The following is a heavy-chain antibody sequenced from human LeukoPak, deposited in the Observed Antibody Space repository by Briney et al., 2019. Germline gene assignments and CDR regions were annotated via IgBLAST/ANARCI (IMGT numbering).Heavy chain of an antibody. D-gene: IGHD6-19*01. CDR2: IWYDGSNK. CDR3: ARAPYSSGWYGVVDY. V-gene: IGHV3-33*01. J-gene: IGHJ4*02. Sequence: GRSLRLSCAASGFTFSSYGMHWVRQAPGKGLEWVAVIWYDGSNKYYADSVKGQFTISRDNSKNTLYLQMNSLRAEDTAVYYCARAPYSSGWYGVVDYWGQGTLVTVSS. CDR1: GFTFSSYG.